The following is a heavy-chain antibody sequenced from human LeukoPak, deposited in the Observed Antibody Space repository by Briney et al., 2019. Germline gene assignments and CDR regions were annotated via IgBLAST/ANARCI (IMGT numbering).Heavy chain of an antibody. V-gene: IGHV4-34*01. CDR1: GGSFSGYH. J-gene: IGHJ4*02. CDR3: ARGLQQMARTRSDYFDS. CDR2: MNHSGGA. Sequence: PSETLSLTCAVYGGSFSGYHWGWIRQPPGKGLEWIGEMNHSGGANHNPSLKSRVAISVDTSKNQFSLKLTSVTAADTAVYFCARGLQQMARTRSDYFDSWGQGTLVTVSS. D-gene: IGHD6-13*01.